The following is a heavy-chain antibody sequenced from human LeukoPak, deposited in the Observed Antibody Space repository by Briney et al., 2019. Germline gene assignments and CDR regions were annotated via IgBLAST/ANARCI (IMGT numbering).Heavy chain of an antibody. J-gene: IGHJ4*02. CDR2: IRYDGSNK. D-gene: IGHD3-9*01. CDR3: ARGLTYYDILTGFHDRLDYFDY. CDR1: GFTFSTYG. V-gene: IGHV3-33*01. Sequence: PGGSLRLSCAASGFTFSTYGMHWVRQAPGKGVEWVAVIRYDGSNKYYGDSVKGRFTISRDNAKKSLYLQMNSLRAEDTAVYYCARGLTYYDILTGFHDRLDYFDYWGQGTLVTVSS.